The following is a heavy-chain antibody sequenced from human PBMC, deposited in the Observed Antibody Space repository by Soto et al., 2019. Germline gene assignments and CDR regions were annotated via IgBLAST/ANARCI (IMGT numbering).Heavy chain of an antibody. V-gene: IGHV1-24*01. CDR2: FDHEDGET. D-gene: IGHD3-3*01. CDR3: ATLRFLEWSTLDY. J-gene: IGHJ4*02. CDR1: GYTLTELS. Sequence: XVKVSCKVSGYTLTELSMHRVRRAPGKGLEWMGGFDHEDGETIYAQKFQGRVTMTEDTSTDTAYMELSSLRSEDTAVYYCATLRFLEWSTLDYWGQGTLVTVSS.